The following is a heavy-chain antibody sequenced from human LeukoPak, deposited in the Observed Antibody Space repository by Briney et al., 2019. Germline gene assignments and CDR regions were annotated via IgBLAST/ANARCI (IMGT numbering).Heavy chain of an antibody. D-gene: IGHD7-27*01. CDR2: MSPNSGDT. CDR1: RYTFTSYD. CDR3: ARGPPNWGYDY. J-gene: IGHJ4*02. Sequence: ASVKVSCKASRYTFTSYDFNWVRQATGQRPEWMGWMSPNSGDTGYAQKFQDRVTMTRNTSISTAYMELSSLRSDDTAVYYCARGPPNWGYDYWGPGTLVTVSS. V-gene: IGHV1-8*01.